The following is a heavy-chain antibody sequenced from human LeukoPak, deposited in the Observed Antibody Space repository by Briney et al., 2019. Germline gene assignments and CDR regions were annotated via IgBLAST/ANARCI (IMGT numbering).Heavy chain of an antibody. CDR1: GFTFSSFS. CDR3: AKRSAFYFDS. Sequence: PGGSLRLSCAASGFTFSSFSMSWVRQAPGKGLEWVSVITGSGGGTYYAGSVKGRFTISRDNSKNTLFLQISSLRAEDTAVFYCAKRSAFYFDSWGQGTLVTVSS. V-gene: IGHV3-23*01. CDR2: ITGSGGGT. D-gene: IGHD3-3*01. J-gene: IGHJ4*02.